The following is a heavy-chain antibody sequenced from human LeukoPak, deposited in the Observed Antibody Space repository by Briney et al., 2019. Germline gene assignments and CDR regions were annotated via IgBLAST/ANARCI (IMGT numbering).Heavy chain of an antibody. CDR3: ARVSVSYSTSLLPYMDV. Sequence: TSETLSLTCTVSGGSISSSSYYWAWIRQPPGKGLEWIGSIYYSGSTYKNLSLKSRVTISVDTSKNQFSLKLRSVTAADTAVYYCARVSVSYSTSLLPYMDVWGKGTTVTVSS. CDR2: IYYSGST. V-gene: IGHV4-39*07. D-gene: IGHD2-2*01. J-gene: IGHJ6*03. CDR1: GGSISSSSYY.